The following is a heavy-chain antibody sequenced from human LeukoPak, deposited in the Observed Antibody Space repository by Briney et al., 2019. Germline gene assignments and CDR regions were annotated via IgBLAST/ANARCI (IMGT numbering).Heavy chain of an antibody. Sequence: ASVKVSCKASGYTFTGYYMHWVRQAPGQGLEWMGWINPNSGGTNYAQKFQGRVTMTRDTSISTAYMELSRPRSDDTAVYYCARNKYYYDSSGRDYWGQGTLATVSS. CDR2: INPNSGGT. J-gene: IGHJ4*02. D-gene: IGHD3-22*01. V-gene: IGHV1-2*02. CDR3: ARNKYYYDSSGRDY. CDR1: GYTFTGYY.